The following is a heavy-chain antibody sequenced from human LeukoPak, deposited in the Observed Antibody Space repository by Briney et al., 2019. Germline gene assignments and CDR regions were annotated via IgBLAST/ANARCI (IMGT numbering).Heavy chain of an antibody. Sequence: GGSLTLSCAASRFTFSSFVMGWVRQAPGMGLECVSAISGSGLRTYYADSVKGRFTISRDNSKNTLYLQMNSLRAEDTAVYYCARGQNIPAWGQGTLVTVSS. CDR3: ARGQNIPA. D-gene: IGHD1/OR15-1a*01. V-gene: IGHV3-23*01. CDR1: RFTFSSFV. J-gene: IGHJ4*02. CDR2: ISGSGLRT.